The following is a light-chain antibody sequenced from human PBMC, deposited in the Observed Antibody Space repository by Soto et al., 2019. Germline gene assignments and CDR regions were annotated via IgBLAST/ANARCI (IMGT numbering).Light chain of an antibody. J-gene: IGKJ2*01. CDR2: GAS. Sequence: EIVLTQSPGTLSLSPGERATLSCRASQSIRSTYLSWYQQKPGQAPRLLIYGASTRATGIPDRFSGSGSGTDFTLTISRLEPEDFVVYYCQQYGSSPLTYTFGQGTKLEIK. V-gene: IGKV3-20*01. CDR3: QQYGSSPLTYT. CDR1: QSIRSTY.